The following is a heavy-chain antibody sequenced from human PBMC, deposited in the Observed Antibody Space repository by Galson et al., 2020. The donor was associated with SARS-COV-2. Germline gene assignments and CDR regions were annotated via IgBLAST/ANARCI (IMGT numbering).Heavy chain of an antibody. V-gene: IGHV3-74*01. Sequence: GSLRLSCAASGFTFSSYWMHWVRQAPGKGLVWVSRINSDGSSTSYADSVKGRFTISRDNAKNTLYLQMNSLRAEDTAVYYCAREGVVVVPAAMWYYYYGMDVWGQGTTVTVSS. CDR1: GFTFSSYW. CDR3: AREGVVVVPAAMWYYYYGMDV. CDR2: INSDGSST. J-gene: IGHJ6*02. D-gene: IGHD2-2*01.